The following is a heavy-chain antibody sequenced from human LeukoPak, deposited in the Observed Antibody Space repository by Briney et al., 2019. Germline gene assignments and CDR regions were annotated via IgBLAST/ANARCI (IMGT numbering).Heavy chain of an antibody. V-gene: IGHV3-21*01. J-gene: IGHJ4*02. Sequence: GGSLRLSCAASGFTFSSYSMNWVRQAPGKGLEWVSSISSSSSYIYYADSVKGRFTISRDNAKNSLYLQMNSLRAEDTAVYYCVRDSSGYYGGGLFGYWGQGTLVTVSS. CDR3: VRDSSGYYGGGLFGY. CDR1: GFTFSSYS. CDR2: ISSSSSYI. D-gene: IGHD3-22*01.